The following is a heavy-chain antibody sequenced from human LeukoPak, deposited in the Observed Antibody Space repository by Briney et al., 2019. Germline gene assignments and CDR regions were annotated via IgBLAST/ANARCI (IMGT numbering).Heavy chain of an antibody. J-gene: IGHJ6*03. CDR1: GGSISSTTYY. CDR2: IYYSGST. Sequence: SETLSLTCIISGGSISSTTYYWGWIHQPPGKGLEWIGYIYYSGSTNYNPSLKSRVTISVDTSKNQFSLKLSSVTAADTAVYYCARVYSYGHYYYYYYMDVWGKGTTVTVSS. V-gene: IGHV4-61*05. CDR3: ARVYSYGHYYYYYYMDV. D-gene: IGHD5-18*01.